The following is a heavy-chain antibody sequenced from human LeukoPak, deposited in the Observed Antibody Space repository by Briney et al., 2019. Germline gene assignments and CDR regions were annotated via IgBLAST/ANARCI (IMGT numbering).Heavy chain of an antibody. Sequence: PGGSLRLSCAASGFTFSSYAMSWVRQAPGKGLEWVSAISGSGGSTYYADSVKGRFTISRDNSKNTLYLQMNSLRAEDTAVYYCARDIVVVPAARDYWGQGTLVTVSS. V-gene: IGHV3-23*01. CDR3: ARDIVVVPAARDY. J-gene: IGHJ4*02. D-gene: IGHD2-2*01. CDR1: GFTFSSYA. CDR2: ISGSGGST.